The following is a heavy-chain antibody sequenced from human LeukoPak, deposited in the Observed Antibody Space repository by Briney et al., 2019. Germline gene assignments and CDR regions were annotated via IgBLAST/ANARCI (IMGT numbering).Heavy chain of an antibody. V-gene: IGHV4-4*02. CDR2: IYHSGST. J-gene: IGHJ4*02. CDR1: GGSISSSNW. CDR3: ARHECGGSCYPEDY. D-gene: IGHD2-15*01. Sequence: PSETLSLTCAVSGGSISSSNWWSWVRQPPGKGLEWIGEIYHSGSTNYNPSLKSRVIISVDTSKNQFSLKLSSVTAADTAVYYCARHECGGSCYPEDYWGQGTLVTVSS.